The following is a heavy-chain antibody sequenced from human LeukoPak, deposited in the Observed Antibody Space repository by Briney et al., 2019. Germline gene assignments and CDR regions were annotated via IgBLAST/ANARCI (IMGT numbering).Heavy chain of an antibody. V-gene: IGHV3-30-3*01. J-gene: IGHJ4*02. CDR2: ISYDGVNK. D-gene: IGHD3-22*01. Sequence: PGGSLRLSCAASGFTFSSYAMHWVRQAPGKGLEWVAVISYDGVNKYYADSVKGRFTISRDNSKNTLYLQMNSLRTEDTAVYYCARDLSSDYPYYFDYWSQGTLVTVSS. CDR1: GFTFSSYA. CDR3: ARDLSSDYPYYFDY.